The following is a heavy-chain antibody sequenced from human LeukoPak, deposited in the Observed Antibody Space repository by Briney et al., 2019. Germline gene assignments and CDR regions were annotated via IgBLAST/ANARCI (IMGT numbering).Heavy chain of an antibody. CDR3: ASAPSMVRGDPPYYFDY. J-gene: IGHJ4*02. V-gene: IGHV5-51*01. D-gene: IGHD3-10*01. CDR2: IYPGDSDT. Sequence: GESLKISCKGSGYSFTSYWIGWVRQMPGKGLEWMGIIYPGDSDTRYSPSFQGQVTISADKSISTAYPQWSSLKASDTAMYYCASAPSMVRGDPPYYFDYWGQGTLVTVSS. CDR1: GYSFTSYW.